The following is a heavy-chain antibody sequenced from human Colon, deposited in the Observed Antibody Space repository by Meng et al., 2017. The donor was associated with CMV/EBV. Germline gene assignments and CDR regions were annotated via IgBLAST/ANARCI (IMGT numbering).Heavy chain of an antibody. V-gene: IGHV3-23*03. CDR2: IYSGGTAA. D-gene: IGHD6-13*01. Sequence: GGSLRLSCTVSGGSVSSGSYYWSWLRQAPGKGLEWVSEIYSGGTAATYADSVKGRFTVSRDNSKNMVYLQMNSLRADDTAVYYCGKKLAAAGLCIDYWGQGTLVTVSS. CDR3: GKKLAAAGLCIDY. J-gene: IGHJ4*02. CDR1: GGSVSSGSYY.